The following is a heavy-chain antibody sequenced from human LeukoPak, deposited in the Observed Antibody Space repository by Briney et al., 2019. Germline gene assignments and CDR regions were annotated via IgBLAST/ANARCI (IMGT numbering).Heavy chain of an antibody. Sequence: ASVNVSCKASGYTFKDYGISWVRQAPGQGLEWVGWISAYNGQTIFAQKFQGRVTMTRDTSTTTVYMDLRSLRSDDTAMYYCAKNRDYGDAEDHWGQGTLVTVSS. CDR3: AKNRDYGDAEDH. J-gene: IGHJ4*02. CDR1: GYTFKDYG. D-gene: IGHD4-17*01. CDR2: ISAYNGQT. V-gene: IGHV1-18*01.